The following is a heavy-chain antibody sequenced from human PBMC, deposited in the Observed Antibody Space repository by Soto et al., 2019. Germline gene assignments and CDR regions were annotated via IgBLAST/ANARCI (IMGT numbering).Heavy chain of an antibody. CDR2: IYSGGST. CDR1: GFIVSSHY. J-gene: IGHJ4*02. CDR3: VRDKSPADMALGY. Sequence: VGSLRLSCAASGFIVSSHYMSWVRQAPGKGLEWVSIIYSGGSTYYADSVKGRFTISRDNSKNTLFPQLNSLRGDDTAVYYCVRDKSPADMALGYWGQGALVTVSS. V-gene: IGHV3-53*01.